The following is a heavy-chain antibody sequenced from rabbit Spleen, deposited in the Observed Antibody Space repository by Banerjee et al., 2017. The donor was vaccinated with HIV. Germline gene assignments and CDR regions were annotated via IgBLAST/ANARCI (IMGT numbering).Heavy chain of an antibody. CDR3: ARDLDGVIGWNFGW. J-gene: IGHJ3*01. D-gene: IGHD4-1*01. Sequence: QEQLEESGGDLVKPGASLTLTCTASGVSFSSNHYMCWVRQAPGKGLEWIGYIDLLFGTTHYANWVNGRFTISSHNAQNTLYLQLNSLTAADTATYFCARDLDGVIGWNFGWWGQGTLVTVS. CDR1: GVSFSSNHY. CDR2: IDLLFGTT. V-gene: IGHV1S43*01.